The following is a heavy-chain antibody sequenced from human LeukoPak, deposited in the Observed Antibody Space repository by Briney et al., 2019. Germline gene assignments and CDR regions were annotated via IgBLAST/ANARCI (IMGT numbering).Heavy chain of an antibody. D-gene: IGHD5-24*01. V-gene: IGHV3-48*04. CDR1: GFTFSSYS. Sequence: GGSLRLSCAASGFTFSSYSMIWVRQAPGKGLEWVSYISTTGTTLYYADSVKGRFTISRDNAKNSLYLQMSSLRAEDTAVYYCARVVRDGYNRIDYWGQGTLVTVSS. J-gene: IGHJ4*02. CDR2: ISTTGTTL. CDR3: ARVVRDGYNRIDY.